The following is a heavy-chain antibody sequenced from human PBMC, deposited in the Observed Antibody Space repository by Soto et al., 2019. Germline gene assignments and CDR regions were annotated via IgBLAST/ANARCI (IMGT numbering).Heavy chain of an antibody. CDR3: ARTTAAIHLNY. J-gene: IGHJ4*02. Sequence: PSETLSLTCAVYGGSISGNYWGWIRQPPGKGLEWIGETHHSGSTAYNPSLKSRVTISVDTSRNQFSLKLNSVTAADTAVYYCARTTAAIHLNYWSQGTLVPVSS. D-gene: IGHD2-21*02. V-gene: IGHV4-34*01. CDR1: GGSISGNY. CDR2: THHSGST.